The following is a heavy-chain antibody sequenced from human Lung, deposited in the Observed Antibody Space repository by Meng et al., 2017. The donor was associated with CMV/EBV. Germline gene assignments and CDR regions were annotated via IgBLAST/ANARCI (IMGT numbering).Heavy chain of an antibody. Sequence: GGSXRLXXAASGFTFDDYGMSWVRQAPGKGLEWVSGINWNGSSTGYADSVKGRFTISRDNAKNSLYLQMNSLRAEDTAVYHCARGAGTAMAPAGYWGQGTXVTVSS. J-gene: IGHJ4*02. V-gene: IGHV3-20*01. CDR1: GFTFDDYG. D-gene: IGHD5-18*01. CDR3: ARGAGTAMAPAGY. CDR2: INWNGSST.